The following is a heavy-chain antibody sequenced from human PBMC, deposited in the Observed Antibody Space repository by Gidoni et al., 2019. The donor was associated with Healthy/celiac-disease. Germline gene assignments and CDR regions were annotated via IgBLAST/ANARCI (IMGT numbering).Heavy chain of an antibody. CDR3: AKVGARLPDYDFSCLDY. CDR1: GFTFSSSA. J-gene: IGHJ4*02. D-gene: IGHD3-3*01. Sequence: EVQLLESGGGLVQPGGSLRLSCAASGFTFSSSAMSWVRQAPGKGLEWVSAISGSGGSTYYADSVKGRFTISRDNSKNTLYLQMNSLRAEDTAVYYCAKVGARLPDYDFSCLDYWGQGTLVTVSS. V-gene: IGHV3-23*01. CDR2: ISGSGGST.